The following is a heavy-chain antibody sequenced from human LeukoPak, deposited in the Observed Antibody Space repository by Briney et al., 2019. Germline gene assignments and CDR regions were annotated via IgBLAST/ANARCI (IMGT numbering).Heavy chain of an antibody. CDR3: AKDLVYSSGWSGEGFDY. CDR1: GFTFSNYA. V-gene: IGHV3-23*01. J-gene: IGHJ4*02. Sequence: GGSLRLSCAASGFTFSNYAMSWVRQAPGRGLEWVSTISGSGGSTYYADSVKGRFTISRDNSKNTLYLQMNSLRAEDTAVYYCAKDLVYSSGWSGEGFDYWGQGTLVTVSS. D-gene: IGHD6-19*01. CDR2: ISGSGGST.